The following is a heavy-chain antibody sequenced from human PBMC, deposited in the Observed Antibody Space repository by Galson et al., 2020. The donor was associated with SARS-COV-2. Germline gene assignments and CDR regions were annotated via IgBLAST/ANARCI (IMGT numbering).Heavy chain of an antibody. D-gene: IGHD4-17*01. CDR3: ARPATTVATDGFHI. CDR2: IIPIFDER. Sequence: ASVKVSCKASGGTLSNLAVSWVRQAPGRGLEWMGRIIPIFDERKYSRNFQGRVTMNADKSTSTVYMELDGLKSEDTAVYYCARPATTVATDGFHIWGQGTMVIVSA. V-gene: IGHV1-69*04. CDR1: GGTLSNLA. J-gene: IGHJ3*02.